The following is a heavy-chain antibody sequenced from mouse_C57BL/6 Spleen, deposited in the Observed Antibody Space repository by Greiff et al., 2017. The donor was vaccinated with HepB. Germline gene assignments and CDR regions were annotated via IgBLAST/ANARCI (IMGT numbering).Heavy chain of an antibody. V-gene: IGHV1-69*01. J-gene: IGHJ2*01. D-gene: IGHD4-1*02. CDR3: AISTGTFDY. CDR1: GYTFTSYW. CDR2: IDPSDSYT. Sequence: QVQLQQPGAELVMPGASVKLSCKASGYTFTSYWMHWVKQRPGQGLEWIGEIDPSDSYTNYNQKFKGKSTLTVDKSSSTAYMQLSSLTSEDSAVYYCAISTGTFDYWGKGTTLTVSS.